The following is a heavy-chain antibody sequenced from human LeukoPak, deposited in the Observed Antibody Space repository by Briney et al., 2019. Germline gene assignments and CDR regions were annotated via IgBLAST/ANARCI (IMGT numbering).Heavy chain of an antibody. J-gene: IGHJ4*02. V-gene: IGHV3-66*02. CDR1: GFTVSSNY. CDR2: IYSGGST. Sequence: GGSLRLSCAASGFTVSSNYMSWVRQAPGKGLEGVSVIYSGGSTYYADSVKGRFPISRDNSKNTLYLQMNSLRAEDPAVYYCARGLGYSSGWYFDYWGQGTLVTVSS. D-gene: IGHD6-19*01. CDR3: ARGLGYSSGWYFDY.